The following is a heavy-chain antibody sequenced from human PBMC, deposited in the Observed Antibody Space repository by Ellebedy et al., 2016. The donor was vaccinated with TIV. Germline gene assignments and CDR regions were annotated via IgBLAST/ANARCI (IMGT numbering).Heavy chain of an antibody. CDR3: ARDAGYFDL. Sequence: GESLKISCAASGFTFSSYWMSWVRQAPGKGLEWVANIKQDGSEKYYVDSVKGRFTISRDNAKNSLYLQMNSLRVEDTAVYYCARDAGYFDLWGRGTLVTVSS. V-gene: IGHV3-7*01. CDR2: IKQDGSEK. J-gene: IGHJ2*01. CDR1: GFTFSSYW.